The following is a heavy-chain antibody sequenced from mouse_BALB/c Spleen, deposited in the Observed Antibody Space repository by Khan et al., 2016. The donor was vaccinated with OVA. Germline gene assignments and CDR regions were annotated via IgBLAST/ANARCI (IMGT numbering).Heavy chain of an antibody. J-gene: IGHJ4*01. CDR1: GYTFTTAG. D-gene: IGHD2-14*01. CDR3: ARGGATYYRNDGGAMEY. CDR2: INTHSGVP. Sequence: QIQLVQSGPELKKPGETVRISCTASGYTFTTAGIQWVQKMPGKGLKWIGWINTHSGVPKYAEDFKGRFAFSLEISVNTAYLQITNLKNEDTATYSCARGGATYYRNDGGAMEYWGQGTSVTVSS. V-gene: IGHV9-4*02.